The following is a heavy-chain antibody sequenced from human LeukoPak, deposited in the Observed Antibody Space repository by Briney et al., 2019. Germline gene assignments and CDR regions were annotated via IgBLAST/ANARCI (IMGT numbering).Heavy chain of an antibody. J-gene: IGHJ5*02. D-gene: IGHD2-2*01. V-gene: IGHV1-69*04. CDR3: ARDARVSSTSRGHWFDP. CDR2: IIPILGIA. Sequence: ASVKVSCKASGGTFSSYTISWVRQAPGQGLEWMGRIIPILGIANYAQKFQGRVTTTADKSTSTAYMELSSLRSEDTAVYYCARDARVSSTSRGHWFDPWGQGTLVTVSS. CDR1: GGTFSSYT.